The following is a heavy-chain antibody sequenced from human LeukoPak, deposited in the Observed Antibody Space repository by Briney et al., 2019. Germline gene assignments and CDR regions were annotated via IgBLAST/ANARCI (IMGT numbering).Heavy chain of an antibody. CDR3: ARGRAYHDTTGYGV. Sequence: SETLSLTCTVSGVSMSNYYWIWIRQPPGKGLEWIGYIYYSGSTGYNPSLRSRVTISVDTSKNQFYLRLSSVTAADTAVYYCARGRAYHDTTGYGVWGQGTTVTVSS. V-gene: IGHV4-59*01. CDR1: GVSMSNYY. CDR2: IYYSGST. J-gene: IGHJ6*02. D-gene: IGHD3-22*01.